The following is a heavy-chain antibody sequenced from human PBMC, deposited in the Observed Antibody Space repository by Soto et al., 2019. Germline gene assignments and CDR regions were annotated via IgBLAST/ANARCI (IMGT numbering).Heavy chain of an antibody. J-gene: IGHJ6*02. V-gene: IGHV4-61*01. D-gene: IGHD3-22*01. CDR3: ARELVSGDYYDSSGYYSYYYSMDV. CDR2: IYYSGST. Sequence: SETLSLTCTVSGGSVSSGSYYWSWIRQPPGKGLEWIGYIYYSGSTNYNPSLKSRVTISVDTSKNQSSLKLSSVTAADTAVYYCARELVSGDYYDSSGYYSYYYSMDVWGQGTTVTISS. CDR1: GGSVSSGSYY.